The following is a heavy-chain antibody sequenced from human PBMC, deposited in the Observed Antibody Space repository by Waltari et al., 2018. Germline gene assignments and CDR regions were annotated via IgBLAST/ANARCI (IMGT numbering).Heavy chain of an antibody. Sequence: QVQLVQSGAEGKKHGAAAKGPCQASGYTVSDYGISWVRQAPGQGLEWRGWISGNNGHTNHAQKFQGRLIMTEDTSATTVYMELTYLTSDDTAVYYCARERHRLMEEGYLMALDPWGQGTLVTVSS. J-gene: IGHJ5*02. CDR1: GYTVSDYG. CDR2: ISGNNGHT. D-gene: IGHD3-3*01. V-gene: IGHV1-18*01. CDR3: ARERHRLMEEGYLMALDP.